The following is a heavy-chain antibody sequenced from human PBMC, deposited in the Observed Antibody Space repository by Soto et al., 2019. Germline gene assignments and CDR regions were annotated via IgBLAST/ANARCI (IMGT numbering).Heavy chain of an antibody. Sequence: SAKVSCKTSGIVISNSAVQWVRQARGQRLEWLGYIISAGGSTKYSQNLQGKITITRDMSTDTAYMELSSLRSEDTAIYYCAAELYSGGGCCSFDIWGQGTMVTVSS. CDR3: AAELYSGGGCCSFDI. J-gene: IGHJ3*02. V-gene: IGHV1-58*01. CDR2: IISAGGST. CDR1: GIVISNSA. D-gene: IGHD2-21*02.